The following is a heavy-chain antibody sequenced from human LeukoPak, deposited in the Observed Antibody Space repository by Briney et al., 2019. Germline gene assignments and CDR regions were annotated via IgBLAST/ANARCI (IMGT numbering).Heavy chain of an antibody. D-gene: IGHD5-18*01. J-gene: IGHJ6*02. CDR2: ISGSGGIT. CDR1: GFTLSSYA. V-gene: IGHV3-23*01. CDR3: AKDDTAGGGYHYGMDV. Sequence: GGSLRLSCAASGFTLSSYAMSWVRQAPGKGLEWVSAISGSGGITYYADSVKGWFTISRDNFKNTLYLQMNSLRAEDTAVYHCAKDDTAGGGYHYGMDVWGQGTTVTVSS.